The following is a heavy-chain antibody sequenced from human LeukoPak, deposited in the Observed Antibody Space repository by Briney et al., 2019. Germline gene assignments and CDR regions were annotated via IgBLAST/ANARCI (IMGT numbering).Heavy chain of an antibody. D-gene: IGHD4-17*01. CDR2: ISGSGA. Sequence: GGSLRLSCTTPKFNFHNYGLTWVRQAPGKGLEWVSSISGSGAQYAASVQGRFTISRDNSKNTLYLKMNSLRAEDTAVYYCAKDPNGVYIGAFDIWGQGTMVTVSS. J-gene: IGHJ3*02. V-gene: IGHV3-23*01. CDR3: AKDPNGVYIGAFDI. CDR1: KFNFHNYG.